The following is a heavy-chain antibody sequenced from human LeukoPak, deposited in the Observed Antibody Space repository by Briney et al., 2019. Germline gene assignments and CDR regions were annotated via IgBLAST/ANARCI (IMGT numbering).Heavy chain of an antibody. CDR1: GFTFSTYG. J-gene: IGHJ5*02. V-gene: IGHV3-30*18. D-gene: IGHD5-18*01. CDR3: AKGIGGYSNGNWFDP. CDR2: ISSDGSEK. Sequence: GGSLRLSCVGSGFTFSTYGMHWVRQAPGKGLEWVAVISSDGSEKYYADSVKGRFTISRDNSKNTLYLEMDSLSVEDTAVYYCAKGIGGYSNGNWFDPWGQGTLVTVSS.